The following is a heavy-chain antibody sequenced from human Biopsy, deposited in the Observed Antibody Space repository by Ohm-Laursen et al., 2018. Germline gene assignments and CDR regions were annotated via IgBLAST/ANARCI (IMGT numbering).Heavy chain of an antibody. CDR3: ARNTGWYGDLYYFDY. J-gene: IGHJ4*02. CDR2: ISPKSGDT. Sequence: GASVKVSCKASGYSFTSYYIHWVRQAPGQGLEWMGWISPKSGDTNYAHKFQGNITMTRDTSKGTVYMELSSLRSADTAVYFCARNTGWYGDLYYFDYWGQGTLVTVSS. D-gene: IGHD6-19*01. CDR1: GYSFTSYY. V-gene: IGHV1-2*02.